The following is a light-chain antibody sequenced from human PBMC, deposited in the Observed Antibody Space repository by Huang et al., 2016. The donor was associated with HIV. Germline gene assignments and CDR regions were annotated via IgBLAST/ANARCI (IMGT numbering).Light chain of an antibody. CDR1: ESVSSN. J-gene: IGKJ1*01. Sequence: EIVMTQSPATLSVSPGDGVTLSCRASESVSSNLAWYQQKPGQAPRLLIHGASTRAAGIPATFSGSGSVTEFSLTISSLQSEDFAFYHCQQYNTWPWTFGQGTKVEFK. V-gene: IGKV3-15*01. CDR2: GAS. CDR3: QQYNTWPWT.